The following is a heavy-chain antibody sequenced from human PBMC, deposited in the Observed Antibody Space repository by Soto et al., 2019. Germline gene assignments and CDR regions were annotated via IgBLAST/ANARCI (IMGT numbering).Heavy chain of an antibody. J-gene: IGHJ6*02. V-gene: IGHV1-69*13. D-gene: IGHD3-10*01. CDR2: IIPIFGTA. CDR1: GGTFSSYA. Sequence: SVKVSCKASGGTFSSYAISWVRQAPGQGLEWMGGIIPIFGTANYAQKFQGRVTITADESTSTAYMELSSLRSEDTAVYYCARLRGVIITSYYYYGMDVWGQGTTVTVSS. CDR3: ARLRGVIITSYYYYGMDV.